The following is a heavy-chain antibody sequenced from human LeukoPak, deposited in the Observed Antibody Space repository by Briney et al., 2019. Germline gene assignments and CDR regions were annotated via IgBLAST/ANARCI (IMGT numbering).Heavy chain of an antibody. D-gene: IGHD6-19*01. CDR3: ANDPVAGAPSYYFDN. V-gene: IGHV3-30*02. Sequence: PGGSLRLSCVVSGFTSNTYGMNWVRQAPGKGLEWVSFLRYDGRNQYYADSVKGRFTISRDNPKNTLYLQMSSLRPEDTAVYYCANDPVAGAPSYYFDNWGQGTLVTVSS. CDR1: GFTSNTYG. CDR2: LRYDGRNQ. J-gene: IGHJ4*02.